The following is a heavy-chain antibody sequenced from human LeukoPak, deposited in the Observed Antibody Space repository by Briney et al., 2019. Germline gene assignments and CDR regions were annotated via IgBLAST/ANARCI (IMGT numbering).Heavy chain of an antibody. Sequence: GGSLGLSCAASGFTFSSYSMNWVRQAPGKGLEWVSSISSSGSYIYYADSVKGRFTISRDNAKNSMYLQMSSLRAEDTAVYYCARGALYDDILTGIDYWGQGTLVTVSP. CDR3: ARGALYDDILTGIDY. CDR1: GFTFSSYS. D-gene: IGHD3-9*01. CDR2: ISSSGSYI. J-gene: IGHJ4*02. V-gene: IGHV3-21*01.